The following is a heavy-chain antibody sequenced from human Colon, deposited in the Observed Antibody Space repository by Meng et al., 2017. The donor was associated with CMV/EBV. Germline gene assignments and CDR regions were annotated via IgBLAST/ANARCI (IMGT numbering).Heavy chain of an antibody. CDR3: ASHSSYVWGSHH. V-gene: IGHV1-2*02. Sequence: QGLPVRPGAEVGIPGASVKVSCKASGYSFTGYEIHWVRQSPGQGLEWMGWMDPTTGRTDYAQKFQGTVTMTRDTSISTAYLELSRLTSDDTAVYYCASHSSYVWGSHHWGQGTLVTVSS. D-gene: IGHD3-16*01. J-gene: IGHJ1*01. CDR2: MDPTTGRT. CDR1: GYSFTGYE.